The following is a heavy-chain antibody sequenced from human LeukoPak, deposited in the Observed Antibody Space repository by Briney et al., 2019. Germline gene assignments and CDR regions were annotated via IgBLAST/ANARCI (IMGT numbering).Heavy chain of an antibody. CDR2: IYYSGST. D-gene: IGHD3-9*01. Sequence: PSETLSLTCTVSGGSISSYYWSWIRQPPGKGLEWIGYIYYSGSTNYNPSLKSRVTISVDTSKNQFSLKLSSVTAADTAVYYCARGSTVLRYFDWFAGAYFDYWGQGTLVTVSS. V-gene: IGHV4-59*01. J-gene: IGHJ4*02. CDR1: GGSISSYY. CDR3: ARGSTVLRYFDWFAGAYFDY.